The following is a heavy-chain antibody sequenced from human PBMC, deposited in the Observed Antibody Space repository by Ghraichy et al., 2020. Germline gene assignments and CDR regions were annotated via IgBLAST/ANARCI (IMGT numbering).Heavy chain of an antibody. Sequence: GSLRLSCAASGFTFSSYSMNWVRQAPGKGLEWVSSISSSSSYIYYADSVKGRFTISRDNAKNSLYLQMNSLRAEDTAVYYCARGSVNGDYFDYWGQGTLVTVSS. D-gene: IGHD3-22*01. CDR1: GFTFSSYS. J-gene: IGHJ4*02. V-gene: IGHV3-21*01. CDR3: ARGSVNGDYFDY. CDR2: ISSSSSYI.